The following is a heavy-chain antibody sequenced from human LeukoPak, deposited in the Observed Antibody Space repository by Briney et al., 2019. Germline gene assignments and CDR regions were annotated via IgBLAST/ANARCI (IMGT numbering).Heavy chain of an antibody. CDR1: GGSISSGGYY. CDR2: IYHSGST. D-gene: IGHD3-3*01. Sequence: SQTLSLTCTVSGGSISSGGYYWSWIRQPPGKGLEWIGYIYHSGSTYYNPSLKSRVTISVDRSKNQFSLKLSSVTAADTAVYYCAGPDFWSVPGYYYYMDVWGKGTTVTVSS. CDR3: AGPDFWSVPGYYYYMDV. J-gene: IGHJ6*03. V-gene: IGHV4-30-2*01.